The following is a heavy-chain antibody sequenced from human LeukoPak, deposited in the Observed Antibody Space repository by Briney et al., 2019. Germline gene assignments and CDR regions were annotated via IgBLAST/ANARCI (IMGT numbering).Heavy chain of an antibody. D-gene: IGHD1-1*01. CDR1: GFTFSSYS. J-gene: IGHJ4*02. CDR2: ISSSSSYI. CDR3: APTTGTTDY. Sequence: GRSLRLSCAASGFTFSSYSMNWVRQAPGKGLEWVSSISSSSSYIYYADSVKGRSTISRDNAKNSLYLQMNSLRAEDTAVYYCAPTTGTTDYWGQGTLVTVSS. V-gene: IGHV3-21*01.